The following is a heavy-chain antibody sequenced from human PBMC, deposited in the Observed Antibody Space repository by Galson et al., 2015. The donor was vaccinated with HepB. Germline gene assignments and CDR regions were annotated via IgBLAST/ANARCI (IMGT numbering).Heavy chain of an antibody. V-gene: IGHV4-59*11. CDR3: ARGSGELGENYFYYNGMDV. CDR2: IFDTGST. Sequence: ETLSLTCTVSGGSISDQYWTWIRQAPGKELEWVGYIFDTGSTNYSPSLKGRVTISGDTSKNQISLRLASVTAADTAVYYCARGSGELGENYFYYNGMDVWGQGTTVTVSS. D-gene: IGHD3-10*01. J-gene: IGHJ6*02. CDR1: GGSISDQY.